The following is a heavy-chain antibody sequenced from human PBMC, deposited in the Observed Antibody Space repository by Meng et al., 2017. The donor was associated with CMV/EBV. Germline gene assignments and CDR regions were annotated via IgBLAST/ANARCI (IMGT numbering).Heavy chain of an antibody. CDR3: ARDNDFWSGYYRYYHYYYGMDV. D-gene: IGHD3-3*01. Sequence: GESLKISCAASGFTFSSYSMNWVRQAPGKGLEWVSSISSSSSYIYYADSVKGRFTISRDNAKNSLYLQMNSLRAEDTAVYYCARDNDFWSGYYRYYHYYYGMDVWGQGTTVTVSS. CDR2: ISSSSSYI. J-gene: IGHJ6*02. CDR1: GFTFSSYS. V-gene: IGHV3-21*01.